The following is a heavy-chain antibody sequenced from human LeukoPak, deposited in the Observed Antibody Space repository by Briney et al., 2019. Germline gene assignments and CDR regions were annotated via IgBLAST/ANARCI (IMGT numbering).Heavy chain of an antibody. CDR3: AKDSSSSFFDY. CDR2: ISSGGGST. V-gene: IGHV3-23*01. CDR1: GFTFSSYA. J-gene: IGHJ4*02. D-gene: IGHD6-6*01. Sequence: AGGSLRLSCAASGFTFSSYAMTWVRQTPGKGLEWVSAISSGGGSTYYADSVKGRFTISRDISKNTLYLQMNSLRAEDTALYYCAKDSSSSFFDYWGQGTLVTVSS.